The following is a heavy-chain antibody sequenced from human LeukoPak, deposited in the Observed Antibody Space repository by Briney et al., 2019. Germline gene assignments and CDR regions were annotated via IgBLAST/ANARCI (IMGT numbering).Heavy chain of an antibody. V-gene: IGHV1-46*01. D-gene: IGHD6-19*01. CDR3: ARSIAVAGTVDY. J-gene: IGHJ4*02. Sequence: ASVKVSCKASGYTFTSYYMHWVRQAPGEGLEWMGIINPSGGSTSYAQKFQGRVTMTRDTSTSTVYMELSSLRSEDTAVYYCARSIAVAGTVDYWGQGTLVTVSS. CDR1: GYTFTSYY. CDR2: INPSGGST.